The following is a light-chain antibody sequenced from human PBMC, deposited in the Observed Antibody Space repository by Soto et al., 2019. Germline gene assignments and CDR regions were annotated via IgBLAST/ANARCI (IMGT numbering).Light chain of an antibody. V-gene: IGKV3-20*01. CDR1: QTIYYNY. Sequence: EIVLTQSPGTLSLSPGERATLSCRATQTIYYNYLAWYQQRPGQAPRLLIDGASSRATGIPDRFSGSGSGTDFTLTNSRLEPEDYAVYYCQQYGSSPGTFGQGTKVEIK. CDR2: GAS. J-gene: IGKJ1*01. CDR3: QQYGSSPGT.